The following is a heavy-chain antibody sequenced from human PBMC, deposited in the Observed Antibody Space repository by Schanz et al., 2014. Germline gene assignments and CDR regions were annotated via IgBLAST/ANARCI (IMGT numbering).Heavy chain of an antibody. D-gene: IGHD3-10*01. V-gene: IGHV3-23*04. CDR3: AKGRFGELSAFDI. Sequence: EVQLVESGGGLVQPGGSLRLSCAASGFTFSSYAMSWVHQAPGKGLEWVSAISGGGGTTYYADSVKGRFTISRDNSKNTLYLQMNSLRAEDTAVYYCAKGRFGELSAFDIWGQGTMVTVSS. CDR1: GFTFSSYA. CDR2: ISGGGGTT. J-gene: IGHJ3*02.